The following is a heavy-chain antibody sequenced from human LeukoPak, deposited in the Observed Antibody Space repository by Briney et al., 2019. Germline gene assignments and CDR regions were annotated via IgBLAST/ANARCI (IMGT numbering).Heavy chain of an antibody. Sequence: SETLSLTCAVYGGSFSGYYWSWIRQPPGKGLEWIGEINHSGSTNYNPSLKSRVTISVDTSKNQFSLKLSSVTAADTAVYYCAREGGLQHHFDYWGQGTLVTVSS. CDR3: AREGGLQHHFDY. D-gene: IGHD4-11*01. CDR2: INHSGST. CDR1: GGSFSGYY. J-gene: IGHJ4*02. V-gene: IGHV4-34*01.